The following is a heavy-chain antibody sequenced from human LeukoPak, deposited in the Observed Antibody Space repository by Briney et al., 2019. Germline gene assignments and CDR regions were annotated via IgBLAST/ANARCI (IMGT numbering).Heavy chain of an antibody. Sequence: GGSLRLSCTASGFTVSSNYMSGVRQASGKGVDGVSVIYSGGVTYYADSVKGRFTISRYNSKNTMNLQMNTLTAEDTAMYYCARGYTSGQDWGQGILVTVSS. CDR1: GFTVSSNY. D-gene: IGHD5-18*01. V-gene: IGHV3-53*01. CDR2: IYSGGVT. CDR3: ARGYTSGQD. J-gene: IGHJ4*02.